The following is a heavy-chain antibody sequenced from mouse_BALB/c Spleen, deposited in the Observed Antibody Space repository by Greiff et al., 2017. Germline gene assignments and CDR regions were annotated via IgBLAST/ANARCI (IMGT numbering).Heavy chain of an antibody. Sequence: EVKLVESGGGLVKPGGSLKLSCAASGFTFSSYYMSWVRQTPEKRLELVAAINSNGGSTYYPDTVKGRFTISRDNAKNTLYLQMSSLKSEDTALYYCARRSGYAMDYWGQGTSVTVSS. D-gene: IGHD3-1*01. CDR3: ARRSGYAMDY. J-gene: IGHJ4*01. CDR1: GFTFSSYY. CDR2: INSNGGST. V-gene: IGHV5-6-2*01.